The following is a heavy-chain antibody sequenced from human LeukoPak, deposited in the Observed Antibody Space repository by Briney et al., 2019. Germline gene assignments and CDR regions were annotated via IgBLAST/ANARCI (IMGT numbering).Heavy chain of an antibody. CDR3: ARGYSGSSQPFEY. D-gene: IGHD6-6*01. J-gene: IGHJ4*02. Sequence: QTGGSLRLSCAASGFTVSGNFMSWVRQAPGKGLEWVSVIHTGGSTNYAGSVKDRFTISRDNSKNTLYLQMNSLRAEDTAVYYCARGYSGSSQPFEYWGQGTPVTVSS. CDR1: GFTVSGNF. CDR2: IHTGGST. V-gene: IGHV3-66*01.